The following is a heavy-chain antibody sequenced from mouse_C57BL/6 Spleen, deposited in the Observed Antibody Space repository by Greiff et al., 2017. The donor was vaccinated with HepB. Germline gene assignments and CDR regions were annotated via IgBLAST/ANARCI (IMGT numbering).Heavy chain of an antibody. CDR2: INSGSGGT. CDR3: ARYGGSSLWYFDV. J-gene: IGHJ1*03. Sequence: QVQLKESGAELVRPGTSVKVSCKASGYAFTNYLIEWVKQRPGQGLEWIGVINSGSGGTNYNEKFKGKATLTADKSSSTAYMQLSSLTSEDSAVYFCARYGGSSLWYFDVWGTGTTVTVSS. D-gene: IGHD1-1*01. V-gene: IGHV1-54*01. CDR1: GYAFTNYL.